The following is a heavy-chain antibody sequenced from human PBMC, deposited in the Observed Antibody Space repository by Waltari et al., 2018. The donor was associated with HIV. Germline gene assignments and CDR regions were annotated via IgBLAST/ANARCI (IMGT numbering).Heavy chain of an antibody. D-gene: IGHD2-2*01. Sequence: QVQLQESGPGPVKPSGPLSLTCGVAGYSRTNGYYWGWTRQPPGKGLEWIGSTYYVGPTYYNPSLKSRVTISVDTSKNQFSLKVTSVTAADTAVYYCARKIPEGHAFDSWGQGTLVTVSS. CDR1: GYSRTNGYY. V-gene: IGHV4-38-2*01. J-gene: IGHJ4*02. CDR2: TYYVGPT. CDR3: ARKIPEGHAFDS.